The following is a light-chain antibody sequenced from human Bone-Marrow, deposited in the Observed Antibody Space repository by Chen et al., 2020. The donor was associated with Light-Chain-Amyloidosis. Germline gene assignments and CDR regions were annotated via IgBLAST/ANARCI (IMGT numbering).Light chain of an antibody. CDR2: GAS. V-gene: IGKV3-15*01. J-gene: IGKJ1*01. Sequence: EIVMTQSPATLSVSPGERATLSCRASQSVSSNLAWHQQKPSQAPRLLIYGASTRATGIPARFSGSGSGTEFTLTISSLESEDFAVYYCQQYNNWPPWTFGQGTKVEIK. CDR1: QSVSSN. CDR3: QQYNNWPPWT.